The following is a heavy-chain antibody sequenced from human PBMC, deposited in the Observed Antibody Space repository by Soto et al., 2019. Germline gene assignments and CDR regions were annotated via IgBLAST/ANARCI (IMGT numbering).Heavy chain of an antibody. CDR1: GFTFTNYL. D-gene: IGHD2-2*01. J-gene: IGHJ4*02. Sequence: EVQLLESGGDLVQPGGSLRLSCAASGFTFTNYLMTWVRQAPGKGLEWVSYIDKSGGDTYYADSVKGRFTISRDNSKNTLYLQMNGLRAEYTALYYCAKDTYSRSWYFWGQGTLVTVSS. V-gene: IGHV3-23*05. CDR3: AKDTYSRSWYF. CDR2: IDKSGGDT.